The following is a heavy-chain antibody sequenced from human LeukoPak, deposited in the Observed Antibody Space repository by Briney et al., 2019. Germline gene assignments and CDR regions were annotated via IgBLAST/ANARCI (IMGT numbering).Heavy chain of an antibody. CDR1: GGSFSSGSFH. Sequence: SETLSLTCTVSGGSFSSGSFHWSWIRQPAGKGLERIGHIYSSGSTIYNPSLKSRVTISVDTSKNQFSLKLSSVTAAETAVYYCARSRYNWNDDAFDMWGQGTMVTVSS. V-gene: IGHV4-61*10. CDR2: IYSSGST. D-gene: IGHD1-1*01. J-gene: IGHJ3*02. CDR3: ARSRYNWNDDAFDM.